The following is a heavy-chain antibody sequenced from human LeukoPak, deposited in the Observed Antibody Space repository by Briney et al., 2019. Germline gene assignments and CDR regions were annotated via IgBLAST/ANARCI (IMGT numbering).Heavy chain of an antibody. D-gene: IGHD4-17*01. Sequence: ASVKVSCKASGGTFSSYAISWVRQAPGQGLEWMGWMSINNGNTNYAQKLQGRVTMTKNLFTSTVYMELWSLRSDDTAVYYCAREVGDGSWYYFDYWGQGTLVTVSS. CDR3: AREVGDGSWYYFDY. CDR2: MSINNGNT. V-gene: IGHV1-18*01. J-gene: IGHJ4*02. CDR1: GGTFSSYA.